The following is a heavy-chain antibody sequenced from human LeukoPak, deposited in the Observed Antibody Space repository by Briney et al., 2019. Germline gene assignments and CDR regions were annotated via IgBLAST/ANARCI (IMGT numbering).Heavy chain of an antibody. Sequence: PSETLSLTCAVSGGSISSSNYYWGWIRQPPGKGLEWIGYIYYSGSTYYNPSLKSRVTISVDTSKNQFSLKLSSVTAADTAVYYCARDQLRDYYYYGMDVWGQGTTVTVSS. J-gene: IGHJ6*02. V-gene: IGHV4-30-4*08. CDR1: GGSISSSNYY. CDR2: IYYSGST. CDR3: ARDQLRDYYYYGMDV. D-gene: IGHD6-6*01.